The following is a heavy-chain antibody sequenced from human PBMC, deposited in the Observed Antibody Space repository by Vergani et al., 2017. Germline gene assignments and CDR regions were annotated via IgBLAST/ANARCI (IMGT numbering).Heavy chain of an antibody. CDR3: ARDGGSGKTSDY. Sequence: QVQLVQSGAEVKKPGASVKVSCKTSGYTFTGHYMHWVRQAPGQGLEWMGWINPNSGGTNYAQKFQGRVTMTRYTSINTAYMELSRLRSDDTAVYYCARDGGSGKTSDYWGQGTLVTVSS. J-gene: IGHJ4*02. D-gene: IGHD3-10*01. V-gene: IGHV1-2*02. CDR1: GYTFTGHY. CDR2: INPNSGGT.